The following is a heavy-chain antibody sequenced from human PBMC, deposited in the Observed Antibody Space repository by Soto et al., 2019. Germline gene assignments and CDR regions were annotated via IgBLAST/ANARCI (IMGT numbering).Heavy chain of an antibody. J-gene: IGHJ5*02. CDR1: GFTFSDYD. Sequence: EEQLLGSGGGLVQPGGSLRLSCAASGFTFSDYDMSWVRQGPGKGLAWVSAISGSGRSTYYADSVKGRFTISRDNSKNTLYLQMNSLRAEDTALYYCARDRRGVLDPWGQGIPVTVSS. CDR2: ISGSGRST. V-gene: IGHV3-23*01. CDR3: ARDRRGVLDP.